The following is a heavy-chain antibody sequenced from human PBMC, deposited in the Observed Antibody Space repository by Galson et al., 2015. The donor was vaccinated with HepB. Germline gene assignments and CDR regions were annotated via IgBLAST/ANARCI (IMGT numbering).Heavy chain of an antibody. J-gene: IGHJ4*02. CDR1: GFTFSSYG. D-gene: IGHD3/OR15-3a*01. CDR2: IWYDGSNK. CDR3: ARGTILDYVLDY. Sequence: SLRLSCAASGFTFSSYGMHWVRQAPGKGLEWVAVIWYDGSNKYYADSVKGRFTISRDNSKNTLYLQMNSLRAEDTAVYYCARGTILDYVLDYWGQGTLVTVSS. V-gene: IGHV3-33*01.